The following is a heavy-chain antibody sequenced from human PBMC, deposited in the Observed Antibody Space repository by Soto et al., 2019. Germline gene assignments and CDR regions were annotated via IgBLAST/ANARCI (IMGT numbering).Heavy chain of an antibody. Sequence: QISLEESSPTRVKPTQTLALTCTFSGFSLTTSGVGVGWIRQSPGKALEWLALIYWDDDKRYSPSLQSRLTITKDTSKNQVVLIMINMDPVDTATYYCAHSSWTGTKAYFDYWGQGTPVTVSS. CDR1: GFSLTTSGVG. V-gene: IGHV2-5*02. J-gene: IGHJ4*02. D-gene: IGHD1-1*01. CDR3: AHSSWTGTKAYFDY. CDR2: IYWDDDK.